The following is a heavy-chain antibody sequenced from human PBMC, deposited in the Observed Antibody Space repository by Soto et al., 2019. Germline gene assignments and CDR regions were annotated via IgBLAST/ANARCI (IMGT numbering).Heavy chain of an antibody. Sequence: RGSLRLSCAASGFSFSNYAMSWVRQAPGKGLEWVSGIHGGSTTYYADSVKGRLTISRDNSKSTLYLQMNSLRVEDTAVYYCAKNREWVISASDNWGQGTLVTVSS. J-gene: IGHJ4*02. V-gene: IGHV3-23*01. D-gene: IGHD2-21*01. CDR1: GFSFSNYA. CDR2: IHGGSTT. CDR3: AKNREWVISASDN.